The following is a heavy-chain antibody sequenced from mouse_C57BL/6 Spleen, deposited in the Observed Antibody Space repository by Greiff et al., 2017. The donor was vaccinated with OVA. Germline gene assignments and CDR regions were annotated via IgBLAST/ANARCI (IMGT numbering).Heavy chain of an antibody. CDR1: GYTFTDYE. J-gene: IGHJ2*01. CDR3: TRRGPYYFDY. Sequence: QVQLQQSGAELVRPGASVTLSCKASGYTFTDYEMHWVKQTPVHGLEWIGAMDPETGGTAYNQKFKGKAILTADKSSSTAYMELRSLTSEDSAVYYCTRRGPYYFDYWGQGTTLTVSS. V-gene: IGHV1-15*01. CDR2: MDPETGGT.